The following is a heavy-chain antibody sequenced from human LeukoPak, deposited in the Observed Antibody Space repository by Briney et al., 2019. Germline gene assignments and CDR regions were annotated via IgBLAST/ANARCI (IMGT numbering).Heavy chain of an antibody. V-gene: IGHV3-66*01. J-gene: IGHJ4*02. CDR2: IYSGGST. D-gene: IGHD6-13*01. CDR3: ARDSGSSSWYGVFDY. Sequence: PGGSLRLSCAASGFTVSSNYMSWVRQAPGKGLEWVSVIYSGGSTYYADFVKGRFTISRDNSKNTLYLQMNSLRAEDTAVYYCARDSGSSSWYGVFDYWGQGTLVTVSS. CDR1: GFTVSSNY.